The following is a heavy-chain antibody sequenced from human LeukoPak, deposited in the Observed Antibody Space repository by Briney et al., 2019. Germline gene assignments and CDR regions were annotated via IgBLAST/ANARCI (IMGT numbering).Heavy chain of an antibody. Sequence: PGGSLRLSCAASGFTFSTYAMRWVRQAPGKGLEWVAVISYDRSYEYYADSVKGRFTISRDNSKNTLYLQMNSLRADDTAVYFCARATAVREIDFDYWGQGTLVTVSS. J-gene: IGHJ4*02. D-gene: IGHD4-17*01. CDR1: GFTFSTYA. CDR3: ARATAVREIDFDY. CDR2: ISYDRSYE. V-gene: IGHV3-30-3*01.